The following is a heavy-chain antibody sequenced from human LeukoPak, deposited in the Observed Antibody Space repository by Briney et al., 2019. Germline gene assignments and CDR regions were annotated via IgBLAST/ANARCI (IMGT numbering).Heavy chain of an antibody. CDR2: INPNSGGT. CDR3: ARAPGYSSSWSLDY. J-gene: IGHJ4*02. Sequence: ASVKVSCKASGYTFTGYYMHWVRQAPGQGLEWMGWINPNSGGTNYAQKFQGRVTMTRDTSISAAYMELSSLRSEDTAVYYCARAPGYSSSWSLDYWGQGTLVTVSS. V-gene: IGHV1-2*02. CDR1: GYTFTGYY. D-gene: IGHD6-13*01.